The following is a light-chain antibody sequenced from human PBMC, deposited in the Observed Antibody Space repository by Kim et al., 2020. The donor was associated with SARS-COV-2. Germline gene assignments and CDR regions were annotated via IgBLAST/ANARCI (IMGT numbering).Light chain of an antibody. CDR3: QQFDNLPFT. Sequence: ASVGDRVTITCRASQDISKYLNWYQQKPGKAPKLLIYDASSLETGVPSKFSGSGSGTDFTFTISSLQPDDIATYYCQQFDNLPFTFGPGTKVDIK. CDR2: DAS. CDR1: QDISKY. V-gene: IGKV1-33*01. J-gene: IGKJ3*01.